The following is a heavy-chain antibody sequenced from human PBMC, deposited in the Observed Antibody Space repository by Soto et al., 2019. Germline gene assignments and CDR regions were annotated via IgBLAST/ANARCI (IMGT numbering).Heavy chain of an antibody. CDR3: ARNRIGLGIAASVWLSSYYYGMDV. V-gene: IGHV1-8*01. J-gene: IGHJ6*02. CDR1: GYTFTSYD. CDR2: MNPNSGNT. Sequence: ASVKVSCKASGYTFTSYDINWVRQATGQGLEWMGWMNPNSGNTGYAQKFQGRVTMTRNTSISTAYMELSSLRSEDTAVYFCARNRIGLGIAASVWLSSYYYGMDVWGQGTTVTVSS. D-gene: IGHD6-13*01.